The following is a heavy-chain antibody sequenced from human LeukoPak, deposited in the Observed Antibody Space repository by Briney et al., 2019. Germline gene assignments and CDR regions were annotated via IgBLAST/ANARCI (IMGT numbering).Heavy chain of an antibody. CDR3: ARGVHSDYWFDP. J-gene: IGHJ5*02. Sequence: GASVKVSCKASGGTFISYAISWVRQAPGQGLEWMGGIIPIFGTANYAQKFQGRVTITTDESTSTAYMELSSLRSEDTAVYYCARGVHSDYWFDPWGQGTLVTVSS. V-gene: IGHV1-69*05. CDR2: IIPIFGTA. CDR1: GGTFISYA. D-gene: IGHD2-15*01.